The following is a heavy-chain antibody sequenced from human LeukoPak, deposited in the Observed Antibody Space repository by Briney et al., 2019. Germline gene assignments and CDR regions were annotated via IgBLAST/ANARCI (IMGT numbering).Heavy chain of an antibody. V-gene: IGHV1-2*02. CDR1: GYTFTGYY. Sequence: ASVKVSCKASGYTFTGYYMHWVRQAPGQGLEWMGWINPNSGGTNYAQKFQGRVTMTRDTSISTAYMELSRLRSDDTDVYYCARSSRRAAAGTPNWFDPWGQGTLVTVSS. J-gene: IGHJ5*02. CDR2: INPNSGGT. CDR3: ARSSRRAAAGTPNWFDP. D-gene: IGHD6-13*01.